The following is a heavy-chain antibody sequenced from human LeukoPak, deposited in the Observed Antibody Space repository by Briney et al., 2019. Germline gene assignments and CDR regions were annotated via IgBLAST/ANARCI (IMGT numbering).Heavy chain of an antibody. CDR3: ASAQHCSGGSGYSVYGL. J-gene: IGHJ4*02. CDR1: GGSISSSNW. Sequence: SGTLSLTCAVSGGSISSSNWWGWVRQPPGKGLEWIGEIYHSGSTNYNPSLKSRVTISVDKSKNQFSLKLSSVTAADTAVYYCASAQHCSGGSGYSVYGLWGQGTLVTVSP. D-gene: IGHD2-15*01. V-gene: IGHV4-4*02. CDR2: IYHSGST.